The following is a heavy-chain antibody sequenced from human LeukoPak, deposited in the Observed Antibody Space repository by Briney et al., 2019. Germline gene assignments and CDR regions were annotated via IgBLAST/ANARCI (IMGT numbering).Heavy chain of an antibody. D-gene: IGHD3-9*01. Sequence: GASVKVSCKASGYTFTGYYMHWVRQAPGQGLEWMGRINPNRGGTNYAQKFQGRVTMTRDTSISTAYMELSRLRSDDTAVYYCARDRRDILTGYSPYYYYYMDVWGKGTTVTVSS. CDR2: INPNRGGT. J-gene: IGHJ6*03. CDR3: ARDRRDILTGYSPYYYYYMDV. CDR1: GYTFTGYY. V-gene: IGHV1-2*06.